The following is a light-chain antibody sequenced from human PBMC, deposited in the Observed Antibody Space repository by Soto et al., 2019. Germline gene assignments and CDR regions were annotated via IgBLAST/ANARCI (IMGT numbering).Light chain of an antibody. Sequence: MGWTQSPGTLSLSPGERATLSCRASQSVSSSYLAWYQQKPGQAPRLLIYGASSRATGIPDRFSGSGSGTDFTLTISRLEPEDFAVYYCHPYGISITFGQGTRLENK. CDR1: QSVSSSY. CDR2: GAS. V-gene: IGKV3-20*01. CDR3: HPYGISIT. J-gene: IGKJ5*01.